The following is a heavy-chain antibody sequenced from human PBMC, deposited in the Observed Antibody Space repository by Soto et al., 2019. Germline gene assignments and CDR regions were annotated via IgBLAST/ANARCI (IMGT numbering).Heavy chain of an antibody. J-gene: IGHJ4*02. CDR1: GFTFSNYA. D-gene: IGHD3-22*01. Sequence: HPGGSLRLSCAASGFTFSNYAIHWVRQAPGKGLEWVAVISYDGSNKYYADSVKGRFTISRDNSRNTLYLQIYSLRTEDAAVYYCASSYFYDSGGYYPFDYWGQGTLVTVSS. CDR2: ISYDGSNK. CDR3: ASSYFYDSGGYYPFDY. V-gene: IGHV3-30-3*01.